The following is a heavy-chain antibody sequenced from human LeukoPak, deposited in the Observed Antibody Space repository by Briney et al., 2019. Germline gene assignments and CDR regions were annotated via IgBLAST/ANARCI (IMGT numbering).Heavy chain of an antibody. CDR2: ISSSGSTI. V-gene: IGHV3-48*04. CDR1: GFTFSSYS. Sequence: PGGSLRLSCAASGFTFSSYSMNWVRQAPGKGLEWVSYISSSGSTIYYADSVKGRFTISRDNAKNTLYLEMNSLRAEDTAVYYCARDWYHAIDYWGQGTLVTVSS. J-gene: IGHJ4*02. D-gene: IGHD2-2*01. CDR3: ARDWYHAIDY.